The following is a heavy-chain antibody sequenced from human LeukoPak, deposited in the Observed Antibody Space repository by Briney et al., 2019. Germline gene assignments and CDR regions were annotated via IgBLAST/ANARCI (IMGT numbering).Heavy chain of an antibody. CDR1: GFTFGDYA. CDR3: TSYVGAIRIATHY. D-gene: IGHD1-26*01. CDR2: IRSKAYGGTT. V-gene: IGHV3-49*04. Sequence: GGSLRLSCTASGFTFGDYAMSWVRQAPGKGLEWVGFIRSKAYGGTTEYAASVKGRFTISRDDSKSIAYLQMNSVKTEETAVYYCTSYVGAIRIATHYWGQGALVTVSS. J-gene: IGHJ4*02.